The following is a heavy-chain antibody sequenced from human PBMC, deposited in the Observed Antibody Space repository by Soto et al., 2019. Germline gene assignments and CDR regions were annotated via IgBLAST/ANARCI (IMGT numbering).Heavy chain of an antibody. CDR1: GGSISSSNW. CDR3: VRMGFSGGGYLSYYYHGMDI. V-gene: IGHV4-4*02. CDR2: IYHSGST. J-gene: IGHJ6*02. Sequence: PSETLSLTCAVSGGSISSSNWWSWVRQPPGKGLEWIGEIYHSGSTNYNPSLKSRVTISVDKSKNQFSLKLSSVTAADTAVYYCVRMGFSGGGYLSYYYHGMDIWGQGTTVTVSS. D-gene: IGHD5-12*01.